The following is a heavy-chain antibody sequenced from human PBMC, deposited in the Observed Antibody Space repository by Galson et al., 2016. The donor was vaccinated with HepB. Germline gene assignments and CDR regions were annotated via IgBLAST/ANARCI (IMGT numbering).Heavy chain of an antibody. CDR3: ARGGLYCVGTSCRRQFPLPDPLDY. D-gene: IGHD2-2*01. J-gene: IGHJ4*02. CDR1: GLTFSRYW. CDR2: INSDDSSA. Sequence: SLRLSCAASGLTFSRYWMHWVRQAPGKGLVWVSRINSDDSSASYADSVKGRFTISRDNAKNTLFLQMNSLRAEDTAAYYCARGGLYCVGTSCRRQFPLPDPLDYWGQGTLVTVSS. V-gene: IGHV3-74*01.